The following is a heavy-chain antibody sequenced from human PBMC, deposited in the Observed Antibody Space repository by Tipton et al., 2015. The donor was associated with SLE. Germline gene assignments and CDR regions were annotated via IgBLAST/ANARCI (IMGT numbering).Heavy chain of an antibody. CDR3: ARDWRDSGWYGGFDS. V-gene: IGHV4-61*08. Sequence: TLFLTCTVSGGSISGDGYYWTWIRQPPGKGLEWIGYLHYSGTTNQNPSLKSRVTISMDASKSQFSLKLNSVTAADTAVYYCARDWRDSGWYGGFDSWAQGTLVTVSS. CDR2: LHYSGTT. D-gene: IGHD6-19*01. J-gene: IGHJ5*01. CDR1: GGSISGDGYY.